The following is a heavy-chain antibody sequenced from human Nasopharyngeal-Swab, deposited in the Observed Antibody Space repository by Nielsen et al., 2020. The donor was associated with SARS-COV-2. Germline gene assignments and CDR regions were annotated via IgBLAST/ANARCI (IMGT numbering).Heavy chain of an antibody. D-gene: IGHD3-22*01. CDR1: GYTFTSYG. V-gene: IGHV1-18*04. J-gene: IGHJ4*02. CDR2: ISPYNGNT. CDR3: ARDRQDSSGYEPFDY. Sequence: ASVKVSCKASGYTFTSYGISWVRQAPGQGLEWMGWISPYNGNTNYAQKLQGRVTMTTDTSTSTAYMELRSLRSDDTAVYYCARDRQDSSGYEPFDYWGQGTLVTVSS.